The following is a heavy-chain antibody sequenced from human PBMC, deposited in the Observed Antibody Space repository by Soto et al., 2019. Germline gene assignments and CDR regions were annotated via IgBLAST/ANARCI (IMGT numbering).Heavy chain of an antibody. CDR1: GFMFSSYG. J-gene: IGHJ4*02. Sequence: QVQLVESGGGVVQPWRSLRLSCAASGFMFSSYGMHWARRAPGKGLEWVAVISYDGENKYYADSVKGRFTISRDNSKNTLYLQMNSLRAEDTAVYYCAKDLTTYYYGSGVYWGQGTLVTVSS. D-gene: IGHD3-10*01. CDR2: ISYDGENK. CDR3: AKDLTTYYYGSGVY. V-gene: IGHV3-30*18.